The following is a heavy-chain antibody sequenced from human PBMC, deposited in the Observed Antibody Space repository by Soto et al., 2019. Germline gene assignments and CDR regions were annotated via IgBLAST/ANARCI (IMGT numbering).Heavy chain of an antibody. V-gene: IGHV3-73*01. D-gene: IGHD2-2*01. J-gene: IGHJ6*02. CDR2: IRSKPNSYAT. CDR3: TRTTAQFQLLSPPV. Sequence: VGSLRLSCAASGFSLSGSAMHWVRQASGKGLEWVGRIRSKPNSYATSYAASVKGRFTISRDDSKNTAYLQMNSLKTEDTAVYYCTRTTAQFQLLSPPVWGQGTTVTVSS. CDR1: GFSLSGSA.